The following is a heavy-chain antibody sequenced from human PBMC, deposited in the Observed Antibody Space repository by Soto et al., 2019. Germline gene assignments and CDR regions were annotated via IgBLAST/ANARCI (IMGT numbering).Heavy chain of an antibody. CDR1: GFTFSNYD. CDR3: ARVSSGWWWVFDI. V-gene: IGHV3-48*02. D-gene: IGHD6-19*01. J-gene: IGHJ3*02. CDR2: ISSSSSDI. Sequence: PGGSLRLSCAASGFTFSNYDMNWVRQAPGKGLEWVSYISSSSSDIYYADSVKGRFTISRGNARNSLDLQMNSLRDEDTAVYYCARVSSGWWWVFDIWGQGTMVTVSS.